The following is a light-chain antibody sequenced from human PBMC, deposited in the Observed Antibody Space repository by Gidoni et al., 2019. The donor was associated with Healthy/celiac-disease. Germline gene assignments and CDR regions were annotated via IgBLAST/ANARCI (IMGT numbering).Light chain of an antibody. CDR2: LGS. V-gene: IGKV2-28*01. CDR3: MQALQTPYT. Sequence: DRVMTQSPLSLPVTPGEPASISCRSSQSLLHSNGYNYLDWYLQKPGQSPQLLIYLGSNRASGVPDRFSGSGSGTDFTLKISRVEAEDVGVYYCMQALQTPYTFGEXTKLEIK. CDR1: QSLLHSNGYNY. J-gene: IGKJ2*01.